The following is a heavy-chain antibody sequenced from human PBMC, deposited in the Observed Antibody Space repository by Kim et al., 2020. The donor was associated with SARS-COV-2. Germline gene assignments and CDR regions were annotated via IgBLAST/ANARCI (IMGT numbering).Heavy chain of an antibody. CDR3: ARVGFDP. CDR1: GGSFSGYY. J-gene: IGHJ5*02. CDR2: INHSGST. Sequence: SETLSLTCAVYGGSFSGYYWSWIRQPPGKGLEWIGEINHSGSTNYNPSLKSRVTISVDTSKNQFSLKLSSVTAADTAVYYCARVGFDPWGQGTLVTVSS. V-gene: IGHV4-34*01.